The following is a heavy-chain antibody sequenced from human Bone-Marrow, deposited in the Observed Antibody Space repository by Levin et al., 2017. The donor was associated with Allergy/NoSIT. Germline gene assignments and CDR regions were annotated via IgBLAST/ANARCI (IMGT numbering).Heavy chain of an antibody. D-gene: IGHD2-15*01. CDR2: VAGSGGDT. J-gene: IGHJ5*02. CDR3: AKDRYCGGGSCYYLDP. CDR1: GFTFSSYA. Sequence: GGSLRLSCAASGFTFSSYAMSWVRQAPGRGLEWVSAVAGSGGDTYYADSVKGRFTISRDNSKNTLYLQMNSLRVEDTAIYYCAKDRYCGGGSCYYLDPWGQGTLVTVSS. V-gene: IGHV3-23*01.